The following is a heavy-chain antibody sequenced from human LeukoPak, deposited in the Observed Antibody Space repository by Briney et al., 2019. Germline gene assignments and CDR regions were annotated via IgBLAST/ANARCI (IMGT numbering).Heavy chain of an antibody. J-gene: IGHJ4*02. CDR2: ISRSGTPI. D-gene: IGHD3-16*01. V-gene: IGHV3-48*03. CDR3: ARVGGAPQG. CDR1: GFDFSNFE. Sequence: PGGSLRLSCAASGFDFSNFEMNWVRPAQGKGLEWIAYISRSGTPIYYADSVKGRFTISRDNAKSSLYLQMNFLRTEDTAVYFCARVGGAPQGWGQGAQVIVSS.